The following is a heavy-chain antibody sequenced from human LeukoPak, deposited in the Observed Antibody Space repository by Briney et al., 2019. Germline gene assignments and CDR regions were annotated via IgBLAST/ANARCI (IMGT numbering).Heavy chain of an antibody. D-gene: IGHD3-10*02. V-gene: IGHV3-23*01. CDR1: GFTFSSYA. J-gene: IGHJ6*04. CDR3: AELGITMIGGV. Sequence: GGSLRLSCEASGFTFSSYAMSWVRQAPGRGLEWVSAISGSGRSTYYADSVKGRFTISRDNAKNSLYLQMNSLRAEDTAVYYCAELGITMIGGVWGKGTTVTISS. CDR2: ISGSGRST.